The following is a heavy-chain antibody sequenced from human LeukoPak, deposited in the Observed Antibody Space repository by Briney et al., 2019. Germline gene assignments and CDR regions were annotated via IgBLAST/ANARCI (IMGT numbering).Heavy chain of an antibody. CDR2: IWYDGSNK. Sequence: PGRSLRLSCAASGFTFSSYGMHWVRQAPGKGLEWVAVIWYDGSNKYYADSVKGRFTISRDNSKNTLHLQMNSLRAEDTAVYYCARLGIAVAGVHGAFDIWGQGTMVTVSS. V-gene: IGHV3-33*01. D-gene: IGHD6-19*01. J-gene: IGHJ3*02. CDR1: GFTFSSYG. CDR3: ARLGIAVAGVHGAFDI.